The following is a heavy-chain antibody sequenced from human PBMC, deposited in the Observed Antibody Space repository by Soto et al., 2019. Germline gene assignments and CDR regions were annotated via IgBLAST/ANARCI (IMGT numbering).Heavy chain of an antibody. D-gene: IGHD1-20*01. CDR2: IYSSGTT. CDR3: AGGITGTTFDY. V-gene: IGHV3-53*01. Sequence: EVQLVESGGGLIQPGGSLRLSCTPSGFIVSHNYMSWVRQAPGTGLELVSVIYSSGTTYYADSVKGRFTISRDDSKNTLYLQMNSLRADDTAVYYCAGGITGTTFDYWGQGTLVTVSS. CDR1: GFIVSHNY. J-gene: IGHJ4*02.